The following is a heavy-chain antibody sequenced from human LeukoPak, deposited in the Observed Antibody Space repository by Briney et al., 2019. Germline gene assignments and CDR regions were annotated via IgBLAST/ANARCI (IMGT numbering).Heavy chain of an antibody. J-gene: IGHJ5*02. CDR2: ISSSGSTI. CDR1: GFTFSDYY. Sequence: PGGSLRLSCAASGFTFSDYYMSWIRQAPGKGLEWVSYISSSGSTIYYADSVKGRFTISRDNAKNSLYLQMNSLRAEDTAVYYCARGLVRYFDWYNWFDPWGQGTLVTVSS. CDR3: ARGLVRYFDWYNWFDP. D-gene: IGHD3-9*01. V-gene: IGHV3-11*01.